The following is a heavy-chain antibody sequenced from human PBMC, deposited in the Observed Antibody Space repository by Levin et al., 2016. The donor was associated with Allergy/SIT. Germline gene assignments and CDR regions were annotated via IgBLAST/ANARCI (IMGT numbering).Heavy chain of an antibody. V-gene: IGHV1-69*01. CDR2: IIPIFGTA. J-gene: IGHJ4*02. CDR3: AREGYSSNGDY. D-gene: IGHD6-13*01. Sequence: WVRQAPGQGLEWMGGIIPIFGTANYAQKFQGRVTITADESTSTAYMELSSLRSEDTAVYYCAREGYSSNGDYWGQGTLVTVSS.